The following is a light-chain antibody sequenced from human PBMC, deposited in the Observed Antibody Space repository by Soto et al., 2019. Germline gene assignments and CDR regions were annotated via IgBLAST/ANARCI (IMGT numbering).Light chain of an antibody. CDR3: QQYNSYSYT. J-gene: IGKJ2*01. V-gene: IGKV1-27*01. CDR1: QGIGNY. CDR2: AAS. Sequence: DIQMTQSPSSLSTSVGDRVTITCRASQGIGNYLAWYQQKPGKVPKLLIYAASTLQSGVPSRFSGSGSGTDFTLTISGLQPDDFATYYCQQYNSYSYTFGQGTKLEIK.